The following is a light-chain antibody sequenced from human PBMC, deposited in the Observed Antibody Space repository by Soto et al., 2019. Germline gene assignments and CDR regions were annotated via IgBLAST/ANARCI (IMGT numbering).Light chain of an antibody. CDR3: MQALQTPLT. V-gene: IGKV2-28*01. CDR2: LGS. J-gene: IGKJ4*01. Sequence: DIVMTKSPLSLPVTPGEPASISFRTSQSLLHSDGYNYLDWFLQRTGQSPQLLIYLGSSRASGVPDRFSCSGSGTDFTLKISRVEAEDVGVYYCMQALQTPLTFGGGTKVDI. CDR1: QSLLHSDGYNY.